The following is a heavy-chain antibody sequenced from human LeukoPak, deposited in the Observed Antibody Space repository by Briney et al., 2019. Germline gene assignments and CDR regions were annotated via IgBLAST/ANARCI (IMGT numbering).Heavy chain of an antibody. CDR3: AKDRMSKTVGATGAH. CDR1: GFTFSSYA. V-gene: IGHV3-30-3*01. D-gene: IGHD1-26*01. CDR2: ISYDGSNK. J-gene: IGHJ4*02. Sequence: GRSLRLSCAASGFTFSSYAMHWVRQAPGKGLEWVAVISYDGSNKYYADSVKGRFTISRDNSKNTLYLQMNSLRAEDTAVYYCAKDRMSKTVGATGAHWGQGILVTVSS.